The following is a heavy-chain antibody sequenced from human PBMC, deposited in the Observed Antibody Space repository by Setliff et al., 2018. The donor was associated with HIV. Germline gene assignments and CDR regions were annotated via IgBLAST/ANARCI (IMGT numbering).Heavy chain of an antibody. CDR3: ARDSGTYDY. J-gene: IGHJ4*02. CDR1: GFTFSSYS. V-gene: IGHV3-48*01. D-gene: IGHD3-10*01. Sequence: RGSLRLSCAASGFTFSSYSMNWVRQAPGKGLEWVSYISSSSSTIYYADSVKGRFTISRDNAKNSLYLQMNSLGAEDTAVYYCARDSGTYDYWGQGTLVTVSS. CDR2: ISSSSSTI.